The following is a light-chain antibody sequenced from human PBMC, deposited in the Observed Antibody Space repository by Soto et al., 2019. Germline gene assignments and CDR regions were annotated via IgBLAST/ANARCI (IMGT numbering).Light chain of an antibody. CDR1: QSININ. CDR3: QQYDNWPIT. Sequence: EIGMTQSPGPLSVSPGETVTLGLRASQSININLAWYQQKPGQAPRLLIYGASTRATGLPARFSGSGSDTEFTLIISSLQSEDSAVYYCQQYDNWPITFGQGTRLEIK. J-gene: IGKJ5*01. V-gene: IGKV3-15*01. CDR2: GAS.